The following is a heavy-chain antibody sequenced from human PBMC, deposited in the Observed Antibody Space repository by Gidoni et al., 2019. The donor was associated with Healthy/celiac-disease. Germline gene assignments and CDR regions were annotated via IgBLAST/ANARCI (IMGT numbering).Heavy chain of an antibody. CDR1: GYTFPSYY. V-gene: IGHV1-46*01. Sequence: QVQLVQSGAEVKKPGASVKVSCKAPGYTFPSYYMHWVLQAPGQELEWMGIINPSGGSTSYAQKFQGRVTMTRDTSTSTVYMELSSLRSEDTAVYYCARGPRYCSSTSCYTRGYYYYGMDVWGQGTTVTVSS. J-gene: IGHJ6*02. D-gene: IGHD2-2*02. CDR3: ARGPRYCSSTSCYTRGYYYYGMDV. CDR2: INPSGGST.